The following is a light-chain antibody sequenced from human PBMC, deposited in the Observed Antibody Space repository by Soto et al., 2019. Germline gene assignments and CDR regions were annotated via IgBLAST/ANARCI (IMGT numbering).Light chain of an antibody. CDR3: QQYASSPGT. CDR1: QSVSSTY. CDR2: GAS. V-gene: IGKV3-20*01. Sequence: EIVLTQSPGTLSLSPGERATLSCRASQSVSSTYLAWYQQKPGQAPRLLIYGASSRATGIPDRFSGSGSGTDFTLTISRQAPEDFAVYYCQQYASSPGTFGQGTKAEIK. J-gene: IGKJ1*01.